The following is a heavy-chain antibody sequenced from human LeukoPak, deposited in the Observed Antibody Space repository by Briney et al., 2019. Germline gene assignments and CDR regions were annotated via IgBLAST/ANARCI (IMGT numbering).Heavy chain of an antibody. D-gene: IGHD4-23*01. CDR2: ISSISSYI. Sequence: PGGSLRLSCAASRFTFSSYSMNWVRQAPGKGLEWVSSISSISSYIYYADSVKGRFTISRDNAKHSLYLQMNSLRAEDTAVYYCARDYGGNSGVYAFDIWGQGTMVTVSS. CDR3: ARDYGGNSGVYAFDI. V-gene: IGHV3-21*01. J-gene: IGHJ3*02. CDR1: RFTFSSYS.